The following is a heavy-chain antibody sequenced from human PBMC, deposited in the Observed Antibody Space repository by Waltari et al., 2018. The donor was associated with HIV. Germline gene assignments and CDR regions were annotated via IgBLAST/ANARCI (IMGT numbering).Heavy chain of an antibody. D-gene: IGHD3-10*01. CDR3: ARGGRGWFDP. J-gene: IGHJ5*02. Sequence: QVQLQESGSGLVKPSETLSLTCTVPGGSISSYHWSWIRQPPGKGLEWIGYIYYSGSTKYNPSLKSRVTISVDTSKNQFSLKLSSLTAADTAVYYCARGGRGWFDPWGQGTLVTVSS. V-gene: IGHV4-59*01. CDR2: IYYSGST. CDR1: GGSISSYH.